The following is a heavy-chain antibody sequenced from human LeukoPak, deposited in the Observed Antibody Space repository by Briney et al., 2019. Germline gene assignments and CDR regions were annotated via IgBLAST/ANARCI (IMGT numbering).Heavy chain of an antibody. J-gene: IGHJ4*02. V-gene: IGHV3-9*01. CDR3: AKALYSSSWYRFSD. CDR2: ISWNSGSI. Sequence: GRSLRLSCAASGFTFDDYAMHWVRHAPGKGLEWVSGISWNSGSIGYADSVKGRFTISRDNAKNSLYLQMNSLRAEDTALYYCAKALYSSSWYRFSDWGQGTLVTVSS. D-gene: IGHD6-13*01. CDR1: GFTFDDYA.